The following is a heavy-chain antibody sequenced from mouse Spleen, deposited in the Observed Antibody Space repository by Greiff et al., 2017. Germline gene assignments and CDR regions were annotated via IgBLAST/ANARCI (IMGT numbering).Heavy chain of an antibody. CDR1: GYTFTSYW. CDR3: ARGEDYYDGSYEDYYAMDY. D-gene: IGHD1-1*01. Sequence: QVQLKQPGAELVKPGASVKMSCKASGYTFTSYWITWVKQRPGQGLEWIGDIYPGSGSTNYNEKFKSKATLTVDTSSSTAYMQLSSLTSEDSAVYYCARGEDYYDGSYEDYYAMDYWGQGTSVTVSS. J-gene: IGHJ4*01. V-gene: IGHV1-55*01. CDR2: IYPGSGST.